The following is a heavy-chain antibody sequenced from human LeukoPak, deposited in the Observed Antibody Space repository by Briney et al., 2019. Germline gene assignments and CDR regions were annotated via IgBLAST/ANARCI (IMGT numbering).Heavy chain of an antibody. Sequence: PGGSLRLSCAGSGITFSTYWMHWVRQVPGKGLVWVSLINTDGTRTSYVDSVKGRFTISRDNAKNTLYLQMNSLRAEDTAVYYCVRAFDIWGQGTMVTVSS. CDR1: GITFSTYW. V-gene: IGHV3-74*01. CDR2: INTDGTRT. J-gene: IGHJ3*02. CDR3: VRAFDI.